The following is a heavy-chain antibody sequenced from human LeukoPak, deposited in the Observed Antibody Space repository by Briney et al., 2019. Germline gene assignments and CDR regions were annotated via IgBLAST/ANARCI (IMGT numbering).Heavy chain of an antibody. D-gene: IGHD3-22*01. CDR2: ISAYNANT. V-gene: IGHV1-18*01. J-gene: IGHJ4*02. CDR1: GYTFSNYV. CDR3: ARGGPYYYERSDHYHCDY. Sequence: ASVKVSCKASGYTFSNYVIIWVRQAPGKGLEWLGWISAYNANTDYAQKVHGRVTMTTETSTSTAYMKLRSLRTDDTAVYYCARGGPYYYERSDHYHCDYWGQGTLVTVSS.